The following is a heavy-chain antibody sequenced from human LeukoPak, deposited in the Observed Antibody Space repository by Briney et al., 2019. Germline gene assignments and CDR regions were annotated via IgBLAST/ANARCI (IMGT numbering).Heavy chain of an antibody. J-gene: IGHJ6*02. D-gene: IGHD3-3*01. V-gene: IGHV3-30-3*01. CDR3: ARALHDFWSGWAAYYYYGMDV. Sequence: PGGSLRLSCVASGFTFSSYAMHWVRQAPGKGLEWVAVISYDGSNKYYADSVKGRFTISRDNSKNTLYLQMNSLRAEDTAVYYCARALHDFWSGWAAYYYYGMDVWGQGTTVTVSS. CDR2: ISYDGSNK. CDR1: GFTFSSYA.